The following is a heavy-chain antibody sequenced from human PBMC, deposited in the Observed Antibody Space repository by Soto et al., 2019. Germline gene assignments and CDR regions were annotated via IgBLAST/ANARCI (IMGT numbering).Heavy chain of an antibody. D-gene: IGHD5-18*01. CDR1: RERFSSYG. J-gene: IGHJ6*01. V-gene: IGHV1-3*01. CDR2: IHAGNGDT. Sequence: SVKLCSKACRERFSSYGRYSPHQSPGQRLEWLGRIHAGNGDTDRSQRFQGRVTITRDTSANTAYMELSSLTSEDTAVYYCVSHQKATYTGMDVRGQGTTVTVSS. CDR3: VSHQKATYTGMDV.